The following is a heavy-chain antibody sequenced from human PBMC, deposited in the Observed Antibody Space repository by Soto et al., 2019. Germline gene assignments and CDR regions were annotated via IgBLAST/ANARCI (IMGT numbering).Heavy chain of an antibody. V-gene: IGHV4-59*01. Sequence: SETLSLTCTVSGGSISSYYWSWIRQPPGKGQEWIGYIYYRGSTNYNHSIKSRVTITVDTSKNQYSQKLRSETAEDTEMKKKARDKGGSSGSFDYWGQGTLVTVSS. D-gene: IGHD6-6*01. CDR3: ARDKGGSSGSFDY. J-gene: IGHJ4*02. CDR2: IYYRGST. CDR1: GGSISSYY.